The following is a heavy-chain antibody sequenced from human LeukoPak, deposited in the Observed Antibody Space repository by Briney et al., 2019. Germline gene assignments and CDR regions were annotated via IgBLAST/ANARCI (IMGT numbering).Heavy chain of an antibody. D-gene: IGHD6-13*01. J-gene: IGHJ4*02. CDR1: GYSISSGYY. CDR2: IYHSGST. CDR3: ARSRAQNRIAAAGGDY. Sequence: PSETLSLTCAVSGYSISSGYYWGWIRQPPGRGLEWIGTIYHSGSTYYNPHLKNRVTISVDTSKNQFSLKLSSVTAADTAVYYCARSRAQNRIAAAGGDYWGQGTLVTVSS. V-gene: IGHV4-38-2*01.